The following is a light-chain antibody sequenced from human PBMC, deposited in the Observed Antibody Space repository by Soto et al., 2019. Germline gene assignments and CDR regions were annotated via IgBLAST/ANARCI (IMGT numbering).Light chain of an antibody. CDR1: SSDIGGYDY. V-gene: IGLV2-14*01. CDR2: DVS. Sequence: QSVLTQPASVSGSPGQSITISCTGTSSDIGGYDYVSWYQQHPGKVPKLIIYDVSDRPSGVSNRFSASKSGNTASLTISGLQTEDEADYYCSSYTSTSTLVLFGGGTKVTVL. CDR3: SSYTSTSTLVL. J-gene: IGLJ2*01.